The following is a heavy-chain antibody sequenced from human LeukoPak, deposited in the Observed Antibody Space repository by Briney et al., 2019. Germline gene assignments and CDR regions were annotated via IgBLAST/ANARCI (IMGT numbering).Heavy chain of an antibody. J-gene: IGHJ4*02. V-gene: IGHV3-30*18. CDR3: VKGPLGGTAAAIDY. D-gene: IGHD2-2*01. Sequence: GGSLRLSCAASGFTFNNYGMHWVRQAPGKGLEWVAVISYDGRNIHYPDSVKGRFTISRDISTDTLWLQMDSLRTEDTAVYYCVKGPLGGTAAAIDYWGQGTLVTVSS. CDR1: GFTFNNYG. CDR2: ISYDGRNI.